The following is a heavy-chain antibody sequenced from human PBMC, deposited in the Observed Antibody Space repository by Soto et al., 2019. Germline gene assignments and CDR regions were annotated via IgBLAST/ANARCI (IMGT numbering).Heavy chain of an antibody. V-gene: IGHV4-39*01. D-gene: IGHD2-2*01. CDR3: ARHPSEYQLLYYFDY. Sequence: SETLSLTCTVSGGSISSSSYYWGWIRQPPGKGLEWIGSIYYSGSTYYNPSLKSRVTISVDTSKNQFSLKLSSVTAADTAVYYCARHPSEYQLLYYFDYWGQGTLVTVSS. J-gene: IGHJ4*02. CDR1: GGSISSSSYY. CDR2: IYYSGST.